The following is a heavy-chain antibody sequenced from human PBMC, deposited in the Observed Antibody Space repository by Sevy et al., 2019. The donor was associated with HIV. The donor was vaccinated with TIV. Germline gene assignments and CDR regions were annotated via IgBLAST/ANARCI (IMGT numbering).Heavy chain of an antibody. CDR2: ISGLSNYI. J-gene: IGHJ3*02. CDR1: GFTFSSDP. V-gene: IGHV3-21*01. Sequence: GGSLRLSCAASGFTFSSDPMHWVRQAPGKGLEWVSSISGLSNYIYYADSVKGRFSISRDNTKNSVYLQMNSLRGEDTAVFYCATAVPATDAFDIWGQGTLVTVSS. CDR3: ATAVPATDAFDI. D-gene: IGHD6-19*01.